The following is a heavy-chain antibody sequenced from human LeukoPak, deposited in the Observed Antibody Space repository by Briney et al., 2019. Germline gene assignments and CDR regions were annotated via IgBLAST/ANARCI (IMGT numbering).Heavy chain of an antibody. CDR1: VGSISSYY. Sequence: SETLSLTCTVSVGSISSYYWSWIRQPPGKGLEWIGYIYYSGSTNYNPSLKSRVTISVDTSKNQFSLKLSSVTAADTAVYYCARLDYYDSSGYYYRIFDYWGQGTLVTVSS. V-gene: IGHV4-59*08. J-gene: IGHJ4*02. CDR3: ARLDYYDSSGYYYRIFDY. CDR2: IYYSGST. D-gene: IGHD3-22*01.